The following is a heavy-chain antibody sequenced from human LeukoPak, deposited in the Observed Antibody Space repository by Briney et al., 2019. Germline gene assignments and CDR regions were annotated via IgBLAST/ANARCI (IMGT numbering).Heavy chain of an antibody. D-gene: IGHD5-24*01. CDR1: GGSISNFY. CDR3: ARGHRADGYSYGPYYFDY. Sequence: PSETLSLTCTVSGGSISNFYWSWVRQAPGKGLEWVSVINSGGSTYHADSVKGRFTISGDNSKNTLYLQMNSLRAEDTAVYYCARGHRADGYSYGPYYFDYWGQGTLVTVSS. CDR2: INSGGST. V-gene: IGHV3-53*01. J-gene: IGHJ4*02.